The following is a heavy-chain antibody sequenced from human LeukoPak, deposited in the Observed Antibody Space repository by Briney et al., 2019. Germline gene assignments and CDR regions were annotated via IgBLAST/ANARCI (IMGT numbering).Heavy chain of an antibody. CDR2: IIEDGNLK. CDR1: GFTFSAYW. J-gene: IGHJ4*02. V-gene: IGHV3-7*01. D-gene: IGHD6-19*01. CDR3: ARVGKNGWDFDH. Sequence: GGSLRLSCAASGFTFSAYWMTWVRQAPGKGLAWVANIIEDGNLKYYVDSVKGRFTISRDNTKNSLYLQMKSLRADDTAVYYCARVGKNGWDFDHWGQGTLVTVSS.